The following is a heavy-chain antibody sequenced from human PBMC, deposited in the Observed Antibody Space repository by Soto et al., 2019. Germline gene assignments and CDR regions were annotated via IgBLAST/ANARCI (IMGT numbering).Heavy chain of an antibody. J-gene: IGHJ4*02. CDR2: ISYDGSNK. D-gene: IGHD3-3*01. Sequence: WGSLRLSCAASGFTFSSYAMHWVRQAPGKGLEWVEVISYDGSNKYYADSVKVRFTISRDNSKNTLYLQMNSLRAEDTAVYYCARERWRRFWIGYGLHXWGQGTRVTVS. V-gene: IGHV3-30-3*01. CDR1: GFTFSSYA. CDR3: ARERWRRFWIGYGLHX.